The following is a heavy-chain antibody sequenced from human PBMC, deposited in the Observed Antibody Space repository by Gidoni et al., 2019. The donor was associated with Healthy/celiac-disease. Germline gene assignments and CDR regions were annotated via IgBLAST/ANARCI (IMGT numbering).Heavy chain of an antibody. V-gene: IGHV3-43*01. Sequence: KGRFTISRDNSKNSLYLQMNSLRTEDTALYYCAKDINWNSRLTYFDYWGQGTLVTVSS. CDR3: AKDINWNSRLTYFDY. J-gene: IGHJ4*02. D-gene: IGHD1-7*01.